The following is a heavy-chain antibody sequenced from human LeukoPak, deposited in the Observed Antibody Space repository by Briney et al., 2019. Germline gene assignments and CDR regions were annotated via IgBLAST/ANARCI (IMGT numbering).Heavy chain of an antibody. CDR1: GGSLSSSSYY. CDR3: AGVLRFLEWLSRPNWFDP. V-gene: IGHV4-39*01. CDR2: IYYSGST. J-gene: IGHJ5*02. D-gene: IGHD3-3*01. Sequence: SETLSLTCTVSGGSLSSSSYYWGWIRQPPGKGLEWLGSIYYSGSTYYNPSLKSRATISVDTSKNQFSLKLSSVTAADTAVYYCAGVLRFLEWLSRPNWFDPWGQGTLVTVSS.